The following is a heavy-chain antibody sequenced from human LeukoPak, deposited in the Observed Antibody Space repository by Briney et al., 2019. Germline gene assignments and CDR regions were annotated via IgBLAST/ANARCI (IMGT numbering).Heavy chain of an antibody. CDR2: FDPEDGET. V-gene: IGHV1-24*01. CDR1: GYTLTELS. D-gene: IGHD3-3*01. J-gene: IGHJ4*02. Sequence: ASVKVSCKVSGYTLTELSMHWVRQAPGKGLEWMGGFDPEDGETIYAQKFQGRVTMTEDTSTDTAYMGLSSLRSEDTAVYYCAAHTIFGVGPFDYWGQGTLVTVSS. CDR3: AAHTIFGVGPFDY.